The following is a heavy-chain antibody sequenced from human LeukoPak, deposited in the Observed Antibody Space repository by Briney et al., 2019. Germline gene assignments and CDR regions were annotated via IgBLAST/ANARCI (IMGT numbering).Heavy chain of an antibody. CDR3: ARDRCSGGSCYPGY. Sequence: ASVKVSCKASGYTFTSYDVNWVRQATGQGLEWMGIINPSGGSTSYAQKFQGRVTMTRDTSTSTVYMELSSLRSEDTAVYYCARDRCSGGSCYPGYWGQGTLVTVSS. D-gene: IGHD2-15*01. V-gene: IGHV1-46*01. CDR1: GYTFTSYD. J-gene: IGHJ4*02. CDR2: INPSGGST.